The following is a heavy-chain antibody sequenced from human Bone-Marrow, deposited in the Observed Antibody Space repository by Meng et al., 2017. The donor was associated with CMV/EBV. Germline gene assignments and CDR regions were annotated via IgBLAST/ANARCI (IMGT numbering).Heavy chain of an antibody. D-gene: IGHD6-6*01. Sequence: SETLSLTCAVYGGSFSGYYWSWIRQPPGKGLEWIGEINHSGTTNYDPSLKSRVTMSVDRSKNQFSLKLSSVTAADTAVYYCARSTISPIGARLNFDYWDQGTLVTVSS. V-gene: IGHV4-34*01. CDR3: ARSTISPIGARLNFDY. J-gene: IGHJ4*02. CDR1: GGSFSGYY. CDR2: INHSGTT.